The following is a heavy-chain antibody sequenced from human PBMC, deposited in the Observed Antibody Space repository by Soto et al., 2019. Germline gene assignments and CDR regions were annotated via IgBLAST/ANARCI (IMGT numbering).Heavy chain of an antibody. CDR3: ARWGGLSCSGAVCFKKPFDY. CDR2: IIPISGTT. D-gene: IGHD2-8*02. Sequence: QVQLVQSGAEVKRPESSMKVSCKPSGGTFNNYAIEWVRQAPGQGLEWMGAIIPISGTTKYAQKFQGRVTITADKSTSTVYMDLSSLRSEDTAVYYCARWGGLSCSGAVCFKKPFDYWGQGTLVTVSS. J-gene: IGHJ4*02. V-gene: IGHV1-69*06. CDR1: GGTFNNYA.